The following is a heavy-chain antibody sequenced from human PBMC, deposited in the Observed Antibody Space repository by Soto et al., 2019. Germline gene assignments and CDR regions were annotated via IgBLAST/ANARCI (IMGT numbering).Heavy chain of an antibody. V-gene: IGHV1-69*04. D-gene: IGHD6-13*01. CDR2: IIPILGIA. Sequence: SVKVSCKASGGTFSSYTISWVRQAPGQGLEWMGRIIPILGIANYAQKFQGRVTITADKSTSTAYMELSSLRSEDTAVYYCARDAPIAAAGTGCYFDYWGQGTLVTVSS. J-gene: IGHJ4*02. CDR1: GGTFSSYT. CDR3: ARDAPIAAAGTGCYFDY.